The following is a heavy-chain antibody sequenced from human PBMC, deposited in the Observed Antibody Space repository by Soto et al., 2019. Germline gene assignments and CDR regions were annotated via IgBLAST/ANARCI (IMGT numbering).Heavy chain of an antibody. V-gene: IGHV4-61*07. J-gene: IGHJ4*02. CDR1: FC. D-gene: IGHD5-18*01. Sequence: FCWRWILQHKGKGLVWIGNIYYSGSTNYNPSLKRRVTISVDTSKNQFSLKLCSVTAADTEVDYCARRYRCNFDYWGQGTLVIVTS. CDR3: ARRYRCNFDY. CDR2: IYYSGST.